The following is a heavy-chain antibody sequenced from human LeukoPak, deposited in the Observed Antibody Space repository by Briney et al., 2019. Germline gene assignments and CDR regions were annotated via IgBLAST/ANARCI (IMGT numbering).Heavy chain of an antibody. D-gene: IGHD3-22*01. CDR2: IRYDGSNK. Sequence: GRSLRLSCAASGFTFSSYAMHWVRQAPGKGLEWVAFIRYDGSNKYYADSVKGRFTISRDNSKNMLYMQMNSLRAEDTAVYYCAKVVNSGYFYYFDYWGQGTLVTVSS. J-gene: IGHJ4*02. V-gene: IGHV3-30*02. CDR1: GFTFSSYA. CDR3: AKVVNSGYFYYFDY.